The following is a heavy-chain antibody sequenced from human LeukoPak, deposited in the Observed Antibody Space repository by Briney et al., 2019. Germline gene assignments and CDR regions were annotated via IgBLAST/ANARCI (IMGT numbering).Heavy chain of an antibody. Sequence: SETLSLTCTVSGASISNYYWSWIRQPPGKGLEWIGYVYDTGSTNYNASLKSRVTISVDTSKDQFSLKLSSVTAADAAVYYCARHEGFGNYNDYYYDIDVWGQGTTVTVSS. CDR2: VYDTGST. J-gene: IGHJ6*02. CDR3: ARHEGFGNYNDYYYDIDV. V-gene: IGHV4-59*08. D-gene: IGHD4-11*01. CDR1: GASISNYY.